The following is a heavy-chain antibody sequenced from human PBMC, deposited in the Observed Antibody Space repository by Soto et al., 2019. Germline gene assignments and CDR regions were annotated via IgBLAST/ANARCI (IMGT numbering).Heavy chain of an antibody. CDR2: IIPIFGTE. V-gene: IGHV1-69*12. CDR1: GGTFSSYA. J-gene: IGHJ6*02. D-gene: IGHD3-3*01. Sequence: QVQLVQSGAEVKKPGSSVKVSCKASGGTFSSYAISWVRQAPGQALEWMGGIIPIFGTENYAQKFQGRDTITADESTSTAYMELSSLISEDTAVYYCASGDYDFWSGPGGGMDVWGQGTTVTVSS. CDR3: ASGDYDFWSGPGGGMDV.